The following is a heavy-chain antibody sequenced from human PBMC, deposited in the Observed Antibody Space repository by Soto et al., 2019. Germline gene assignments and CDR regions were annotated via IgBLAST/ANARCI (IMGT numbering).Heavy chain of an antibody. CDR1: GYTFIRYG. CDR2: ISPYNDYT. J-gene: IGHJ6*04. V-gene: IGHV1-18*01. D-gene: IGHD3-16*01. CDR3: ARAGYYGNTWGMMRHYSLAV. Sequence: QVQLVQSAAEVKKPGASVRVSCKASGYTFIRYGIAWVRQAPGQGLEWMGWISPYNDYTIYAQKLQGRVTMTSDTAKSTVYRELWGLKSDDTAVWSCARAGYYGNTWGMMRHYSLAVGGEGISVTVSS.